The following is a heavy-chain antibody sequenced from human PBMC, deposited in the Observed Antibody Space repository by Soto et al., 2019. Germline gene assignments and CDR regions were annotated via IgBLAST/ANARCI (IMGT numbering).Heavy chain of an antibody. D-gene: IGHD1-20*01. CDR3: VRDLGRYLRSEYMDV. CDR1: GFTFSTYS. V-gene: IGHV3-21*02. Sequence: EVQLVESGGGLVKPGRSLRLSCAASGFTFSTYSMNWVRQAPGKGLEWVSSINEDSSYIYYADSLKGRITISRDNAKASLFLQMNILRPGDTAVDYYVRDLGRYLRSEYMDVWGDGATVTVSS. CDR2: INEDSSYI. J-gene: IGHJ6*03.